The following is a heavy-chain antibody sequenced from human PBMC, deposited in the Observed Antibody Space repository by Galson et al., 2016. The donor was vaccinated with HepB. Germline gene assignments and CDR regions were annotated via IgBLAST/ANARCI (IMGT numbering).Heavy chain of an antibody. D-gene: IGHD6-19*01. CDR2: INTLNGDT. CDR1: GYLFTGYY. Sequence: SVKVSCKASGYLFTGYYIHWVRQAPGRGLEWMGRINTLNGDTEYTQRFQGRVTMTRDTSISTAYMELTSLTLDDTAVYYCATWLPVAGDGGYWGQGTLVTVSS. V-gene: IGHV1-2*06. CDR3: ATWLPVAGDGGY. J-gene: IGHJ4*02.